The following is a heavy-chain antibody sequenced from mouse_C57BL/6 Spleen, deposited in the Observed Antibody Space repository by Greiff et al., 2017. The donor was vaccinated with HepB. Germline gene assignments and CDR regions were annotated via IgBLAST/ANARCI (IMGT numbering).Heavy chain of an antibody. CDR3: AGYYGSSLSYWYFDV. Sequence: VQVVESGPELVKPGASVKISCKASGYSFTSYYIHWVKQRPGQGLEWIGWIYPGSGNTKYNEKFKGKATLTADTSSSTAYMQLSSLTSEDSAVYYWAGYYGSSLSYWYFDVWGTGTTVTVSS. CDR1: GYSFTSYY. CDR2: IYPGSGNT. V-gene: IGHV1-66*01. J-gene: IGHJ1*03. D-gene: IGHD1-1*01.